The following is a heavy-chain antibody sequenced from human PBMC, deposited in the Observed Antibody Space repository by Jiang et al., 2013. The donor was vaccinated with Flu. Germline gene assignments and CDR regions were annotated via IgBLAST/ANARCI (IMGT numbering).Heavy chain of an antibody. V-gene: IGHV4-59*01. D-gene: IGHD5-12*01. Sequence: GLVKPSETLSLTCTVSGGSFSTYYWSWIRQPPGKGLEWIGYIFYSGSTHSNPSLNSRVAISIDTSKNQVSLKVTSVTAADTAVYYCARFNSGPFDYWGQ. J-gene: IGHJ4*02. CDR1: GGSFSTYY. CDR3: ARFNSGPFDY. CDR2: IFYSGST.